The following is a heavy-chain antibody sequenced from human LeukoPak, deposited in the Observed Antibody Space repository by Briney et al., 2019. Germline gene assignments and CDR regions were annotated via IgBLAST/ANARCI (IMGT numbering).Heavy chain of an antibody. CDR2: ISWNSGSI. J-gene: IGHJ3*02. CDR1: GFTFDDYA. D-gene: IGHD3-22*01. CDR3: AKEITGYYYDSSGYLGPDAFDI. V-gene: IGHV3-9*01. Sequence: GRSLRLSCAASGFTFDDYAMPWVRQAPGKGLEWVSGISWNSGSIGYADSVKGRFTISRDNAKNSLYLQMNSLRAEDTALYYCAKEITGYYYDSSGYLGPDAFDIWGQGTMVTVSS.